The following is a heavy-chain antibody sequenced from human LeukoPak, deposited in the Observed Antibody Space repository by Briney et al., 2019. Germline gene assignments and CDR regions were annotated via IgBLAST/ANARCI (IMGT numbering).Heavy chain of an antibody. CDR2: INHSGST. J-gene: IGHJ4*02. CDR1: GGSFSGYY. V-gene: IGHV4-34*01. D-gene: IGHD6-13*01. Sequence: PSETLSLTCAVYGGSFSGYYWSWIRQPPGKGLEWIGEINHSGSTNYNPSLKSRVTISVDTSKNQFSLKLSSVTAADTAVYYCASSSSWYKYYFDYWGQGTLVTASS. CDR3: ASSSSWYKYYFDY.